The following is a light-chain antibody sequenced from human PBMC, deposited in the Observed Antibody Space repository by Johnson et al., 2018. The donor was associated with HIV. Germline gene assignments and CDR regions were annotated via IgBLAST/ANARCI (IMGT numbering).Light chain of an antibody. CDR1: SCNLGNNY. V-gene: IGLV1-51*01. J-gene: IGLJ1*01. CDR3: GTWDSSLSAYV. Sequence: QSVLTQPPSVSAAPGQKVTISCSGSSCNLGNNYVSWYQQLPGTAPKLLIYDNNKRPSGIPDRFSGSKSGTSATLGITGLQTGDEADYYCGTWDSSLSAYVFGIGTKVTVL. CDR2: DNN.